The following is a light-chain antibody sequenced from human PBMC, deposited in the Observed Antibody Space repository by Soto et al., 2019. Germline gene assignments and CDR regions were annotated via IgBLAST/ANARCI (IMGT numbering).Light chain of an antibody. CDR1: SSDVGGYNY. V-gene: IGLV2-14*01. CDR3: SSYTSSSSWV. Sequence: QSALTQPASVSGSPGQSITISCTGTSSDVGGYNYVSWYQQLPGKAPKLMIYEVTGRPSGVSNRFSGSKSGNTASLTISGLQAEDEADYYCSSYTSSSSWVFGGGTKLTVL. J-gene: IGLJ3*02. CDR2: EVT.